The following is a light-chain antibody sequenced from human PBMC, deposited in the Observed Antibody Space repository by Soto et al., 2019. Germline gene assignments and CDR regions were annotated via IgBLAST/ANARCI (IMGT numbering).Light chain of an antibody. V-gene: IGLV2-8*01. CDR1: SKDVGGYNY. CDR2: AVT. Sequence: QSVLAQPPSASGSPGHSVPISCTGTSKDVGGYNYVSWYQQHPGKAPKVLIYAVTKRPSGVPDRFFGSKSGNTASLTVSGLQADDEADYYCSSYAGSKNLVFGTGTKVTVL. CDR3: SSYAGSKNLV. J-gene: IGLJ1*01.